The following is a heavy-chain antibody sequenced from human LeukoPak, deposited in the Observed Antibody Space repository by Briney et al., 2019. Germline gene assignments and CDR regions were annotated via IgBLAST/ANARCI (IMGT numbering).Heavy chain of an antibody. Sequence: GGSLRLSCAASGFAFSYSSMNWVRQAPGKGLEWLSYISSSSNSISYADSVKGRFTISRDNSKNTLYLQMGSLRAEDMAVYYCARAAGYSYGYDYWGQGTLVTVSS. CDR2: ISSSSNSI. CDR3: ARAAGYSYGYDY. J-gene: IGHJ4*02. V-gene: IGHV3-48*01. CDR1: GFAFSYSS. D-gene: IGHD5-18*01.